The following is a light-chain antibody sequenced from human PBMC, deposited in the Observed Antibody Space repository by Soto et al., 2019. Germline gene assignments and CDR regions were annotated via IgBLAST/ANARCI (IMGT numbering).Light chain of an antibody. J-gene: IGKJ4*01. Sequence: DIQMTQSRSSLSASVVDRVTIAGQANQDTSNYLNWYQQKPGRAPKLLIYDASNLETGVPSSFSGSGSGTDFTFTISSLQPEDLATHYIQQYDNLRHTFSAGTKVDIK. CDR3: QQYDNLRHT. CDR2: DAS. CDR1: QDTSNY. V-gene: IGKV1-33*01.